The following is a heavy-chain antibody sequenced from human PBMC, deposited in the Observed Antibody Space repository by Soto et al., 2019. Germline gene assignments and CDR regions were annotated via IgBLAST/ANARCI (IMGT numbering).Heavy chain of an antibody. J-gene: IGHJ5*02. CDR1: GGSISSSSHY. CDR2: IYYSGST. D-gene: IGHD6-13*01. CDR3: ARHEAVYSSRSVRSLLQFDP. Sequence: QLQLQESGPGLVKPSETLSLTCTVSGGSISSSSHYWGWIRQPPGEGLEWIGSIYYSGSTFYNPSLKSRVTISVDTSKNHFSLKLSSVTAADTAVYYCARHEAVYSSRSVRSLLQFDPWGQGTLVTVSS. V-gene: IGHV4-39*01.